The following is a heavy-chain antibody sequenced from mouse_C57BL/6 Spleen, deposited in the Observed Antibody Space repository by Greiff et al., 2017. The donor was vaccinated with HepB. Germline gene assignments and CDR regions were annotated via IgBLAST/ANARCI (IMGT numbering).Heavy chain of an antibody. CDR1: GYSFTSYY. J-gene: IGHJ4*01. CDR2: IYPGSGNT. V-gene: IGHV1-66*01. CDR3: ARLGTARAMDY. Sequence: VKLVESGPELVKPGASVKISCKASGYSFTSYYIHWVKQRPGQGLEWIGWIYPGSGNTKYNAKLKGKATLTADTSSPTAYMQLSSLTSEDSAVYYCARLGTARAMDYWGQGTTVTVSS. D-gene: IGHD1-2*01.